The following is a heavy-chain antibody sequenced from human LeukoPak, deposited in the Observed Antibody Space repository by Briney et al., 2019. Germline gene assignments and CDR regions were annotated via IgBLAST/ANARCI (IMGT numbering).Heavy chain of an antibody. CDR2: FSGSGGST. V-gene: IGHV3-23*01. D-gene: IGHD5-18*01. Sequence: GGSLRLSCAASGFTFSSYAMRWVRQAPGKGLERVSAFSGSGGSTYYADSVKGRFTISRDNSKNTLYLQMNSLRAEDTAVYYCSKDRLYSYPVFDYWGQGTLVAVCS. CDR3: SKDRLYSYPVFDY. J-gene: IGHJ4*02. CDR1: GFTFSSYA.